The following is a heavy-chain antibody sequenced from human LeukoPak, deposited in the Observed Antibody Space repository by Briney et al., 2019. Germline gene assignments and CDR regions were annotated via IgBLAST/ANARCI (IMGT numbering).Heavy chain of an antibody. CDR2: IRYDGSNK. J-gene: IGHJ6*03. V-gene: IGHV3-30*02. CDR1: GFTFSSYG. D-gene: IGHD2-2*01. Sequence: GGSLRLSCAASGFTFSSYGMHWVRQAPGKWLEWVAFIRYDGSNKYYADSVKGRFTISRDNSKNTLYLQMNSLRAEDTAVYYCASHLLPDCSSTSCYYYYYMDVWGKGTTVTVSS. CDR3: ASHLLPDCSSTSCYYYYYMDV.